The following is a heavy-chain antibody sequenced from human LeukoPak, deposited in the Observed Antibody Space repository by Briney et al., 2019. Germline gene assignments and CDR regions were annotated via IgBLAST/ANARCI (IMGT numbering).Heavy chain of an antibody. D-gene: IGHD1-26*01. CDR1: EYTFTKYS. V-gene: IGHV1-46*01. Sequence: ASVKVSCKASEYTFTKYSIHWVRQAPGQGLEWMGMINPSDGATTYAQRFQGRVTMTRDMSTTTVYMDLGSLRSEDAAVYFCAREQRGVLVGSLGGLFASYYTYYYMDVWGRGTTVTVSS. J-gene: IGHJ6*03. CDR2: INPSDGAT. CDR3: AREQRGVLVGSLGGLFASYYTYYYMDV.